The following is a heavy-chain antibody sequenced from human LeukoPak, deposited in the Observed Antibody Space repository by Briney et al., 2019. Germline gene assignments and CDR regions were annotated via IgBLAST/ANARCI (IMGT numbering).Heavy chain of an antibody. Sequence: SETLTLTCTVSGGSSSSYYWSWIRQPPGKGLEWIGYIYYSGSTNYNPSLKSRVTMSVDTSKNQFSLKLSSVTAADTAVYYCARVPQYNWFDPWGQGTLVTVSS. D-gene: IGHD4-11*01. V-gene: IGHV4-59*01. CDR1: GGSSSSYY. J-gene: IGHJ5*02. CDR3: ARVPQYNWFDP. CDR2: IYYSGST.